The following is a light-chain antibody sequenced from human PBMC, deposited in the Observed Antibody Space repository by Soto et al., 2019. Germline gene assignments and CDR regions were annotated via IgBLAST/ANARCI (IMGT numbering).Light chain of an antibody. V-gene: IGKV3-20*01. CDR3: QQTYTTPEIT. Sequence: EIVLTQSPGTLSLSPGERATLSCRASQSVSSNYLAWYQRKPGQAPRLLIYGASSRATGIPDRFSGSGSGTDFTLTIRSLQPEDFATYYCQQTYTTPEITFGQGTQLEIK. CDR1: QSVSSNY. J-gene: IGKJ5*01. CDR2: GAS.